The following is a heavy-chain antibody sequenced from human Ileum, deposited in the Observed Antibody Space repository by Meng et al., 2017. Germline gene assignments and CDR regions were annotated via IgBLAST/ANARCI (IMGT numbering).Heavy chain of an antibody. J-gene: IGHJ4*02. V-gene: IGHV2-5*02. CDR3: AHSPQGYFDY. Sequence: QITLKETGPALVKATQTLTLTCNFSGFSLATSGVGVAWIRQPPGEALEWLALIYWDDDKRYSPSLKNRLAITKDTSKNQVVLTMTNRDPMDTGTYYCAHSPQGYFDYWGPGTLVTVSS. CDR1: GFSLATSGVG. CDR2: IYWDDDK.